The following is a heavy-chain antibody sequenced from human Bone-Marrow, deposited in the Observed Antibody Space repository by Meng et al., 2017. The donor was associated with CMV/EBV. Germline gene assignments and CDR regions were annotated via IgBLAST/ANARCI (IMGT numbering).Heavy chain of an antibody. J-gene: IGHJ6*02. CDR3: AKDPVILEWFRYYYYYYGMDV. CDR1: GFTFSSYA. D-gene: IGHD3-3*01. V-gene: IGHV3-23*01. CDR2: ISGRGDNI. Sequence: GGSLRLSCAASGFTFSSYAMSWVRQAPGKGREWVSLISGRGDNIYYADAVKGRFTISRDNSKNTLYLQINNLRAEDTAVYYCAKDPVILEWFRYYYYYYGMDVWGQGTTVTVSS.